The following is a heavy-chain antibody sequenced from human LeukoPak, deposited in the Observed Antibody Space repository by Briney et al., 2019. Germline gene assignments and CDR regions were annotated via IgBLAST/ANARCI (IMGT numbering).Heavy chain of an antibody. J-gene: IGHJ4*02. Sequence: GGSLRLSCAASGFTFSSYSMNWVRQAPGKGLEWVSYISSSSSTIYYADTVKGRFTISRDNAKNSLYLRMNSLRDEDTAVYYCASHYGGNSGYFDYWGQGTLVTVSS. CDR3: ASHYGGNSGYFDY. CDR1: GFTFSSYS. CDR2: ISSSSSTI. V-gene: IGHV3-48*02. D-gene: IGHD4-23*01.